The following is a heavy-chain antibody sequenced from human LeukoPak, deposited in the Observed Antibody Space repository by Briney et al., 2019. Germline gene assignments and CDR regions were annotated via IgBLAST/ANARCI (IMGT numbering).Heavy chain of an antibody. J-gene: IGHJ4*02. D-gene: IGHD1-1*01. CDR2: IFPGDSDT. Sequence: PGESLMICCKGSGYSFTSYWIGWVRQMPGEGLEWMGIIFPGDSDTRYSPSFQGQVTFSADKSINTAYLQWSSLKTSDTAIYYCGRGTSYYDYWGQGTLATVSS. CDR1: GYSFTSYW. CDR3: GRGTSYYDY. V-gene: IGHV5-51*01.